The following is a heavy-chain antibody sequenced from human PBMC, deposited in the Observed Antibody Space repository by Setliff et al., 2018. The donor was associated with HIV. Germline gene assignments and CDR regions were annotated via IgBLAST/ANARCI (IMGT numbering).Heavy chain of an antibody. CDR1: EYMILAYY. Sequence: ASVKVSCKATEYMILAYYMHWVRQAPGQGLEWMGRINPNSGGTNYAQKFQGRVTMTRDTSISTAYMELSRLRSDDTAVYYCARVPLGDIWGQGTLVTVSS. D-gene: IGHD3-16*01. V-gene: IGHV1-2*06. J-gene: IGHJ4*02. CDR2: INPNSGGT. CDR3: ARVPLGDI.